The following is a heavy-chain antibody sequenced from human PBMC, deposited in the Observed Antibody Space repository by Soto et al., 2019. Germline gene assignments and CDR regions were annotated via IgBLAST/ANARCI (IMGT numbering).Heavy chain of an antibody. Sequence: EVQLVQSGAEVKKSGESLKIPCKGSGYNFNTHWIGWMRQMPGKGLEWMGRINPTDSRSTYSPSFRGHVTLSIDTSISTAYLQCSSLRASDTAMYYCVRLGFDYHVFDFWGQGTLVTVSS. V-gene: IGHV5-10-1*03. J-gene: IGHJ4*02. CDR3: VRLGFDYHVFDF. CDR1: GYNFNTHW. D-gene: IGHD3-10*01. CDR2: INPTDSRS.